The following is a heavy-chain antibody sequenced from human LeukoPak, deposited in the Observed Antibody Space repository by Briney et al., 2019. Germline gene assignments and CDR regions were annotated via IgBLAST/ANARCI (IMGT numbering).Heavy chain of an antibody. Sequence: ASVKVSCKASGYTFTSYGISWVRQAPGQGLEWMGWISAYNGNTNYAQKPQGRVTMTTDTSTSTGYMELRSLRSDDTAVYYCARELEGNAARSIVVVVAATLYDYWGQGTLVTVSS. CDR2: ISAYNGNT. V-gene: IGHV1-18*01. CDR1: GYTFTSYG. CDR3: ARELEGNAARSIVVVVAATLYDY. J-gene: IGHJ4*02. D-gene: IGHD2-15*01.